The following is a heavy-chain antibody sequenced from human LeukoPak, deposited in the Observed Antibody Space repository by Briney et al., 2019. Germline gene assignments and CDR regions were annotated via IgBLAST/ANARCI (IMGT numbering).Heavy chain of an antibody. V-gene: IGHV5-10-1*01. D-gene: IGHD4-17*01. CDR2: IDPSDSYI. Sequence: AGESLQISCKGSGYSFTNYWISWVRQMPGKGLEWMGRIDPSDSYINYSPSFQGHVTISADKSISTAYLQWSSLKASDTAIYYCARVRVTTSLYYYYGFDVWGQGTTVTVSS. CDR3: ARVRVTTSLYYYYGFDV. CDR1: GYSFTNYW. J-gene: IGHJ6*02.